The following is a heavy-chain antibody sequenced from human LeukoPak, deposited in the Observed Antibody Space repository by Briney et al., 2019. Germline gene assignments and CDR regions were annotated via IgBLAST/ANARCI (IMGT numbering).Heavy chain of an antibody. J-gene: IGHJ4*02. CDR2: INSDGSST. CDR3: AKDRWGHLTYYYGSGIY. CDR1: GFTFSSYW. D-gene: IGHD3-10*01. Sequence: QSGGSLRLSCAASGFTFSSYWMHWVRQAPGKGLVWVSRINSDGSSTSYADSVKGRFTISRDNAKNTLYLQMNSLRAEDTAVYYCAKDRWGHLTYYYGSGIYWGQGTLVTVSS. V-gene: IGHV3-74*01.